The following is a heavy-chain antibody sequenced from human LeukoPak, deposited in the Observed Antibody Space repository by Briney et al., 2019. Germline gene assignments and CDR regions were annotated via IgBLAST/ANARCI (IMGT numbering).Heavy chain of an antibody. J-gene: IGHJ4*02. Sequence: PGGSLRLSCAASGFTFSGYRMSWVRQAPGKGLEWVSAISGSGGSTYYADSVKGRFTISRDNSKNTLYLQMNSLRAEDTAVYYCAKMDIVATIPFDYWGQGTLVTVSS. V-gene: IGHV3-23*01. CDR3: AKMDIVATIPFDY. CDR1: GFTFSGYR. CDR2: ISGSGGST. D-gene: IGHD5-12*01.